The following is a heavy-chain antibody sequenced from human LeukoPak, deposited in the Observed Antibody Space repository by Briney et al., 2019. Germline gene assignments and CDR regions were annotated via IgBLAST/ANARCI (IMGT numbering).Heavy chain of an antibody. V-gene: IGHV3-11*04. D-gene: IGHD3-16*02. CDR1: GFIFSDYY. J-gene: IGHJ1*01. CDR3: ARDLWDGYTSSPAAL. CDR2: ISSSGTTN. Sequence: WGSLRLSCAASGFIFSDYYMTWIRQAPGKGLEWISYISSSGTTNYYADSVKGRFTISRDNAKNALYLQMNSLRDDDTAIYYCARDLWDGYTSSPAALWGQGTLVTVSS.